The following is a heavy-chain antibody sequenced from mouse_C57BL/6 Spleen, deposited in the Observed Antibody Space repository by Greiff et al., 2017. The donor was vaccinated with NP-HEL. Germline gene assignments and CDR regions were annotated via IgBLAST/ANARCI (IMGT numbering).Heavy chain of an antibody. CDR1: GYTFTDYY. J-gene: IGHJ3*01. D-gene: IGHD4-1*02. Sequence: EVKLQQSGPELVKPGASVKISCKASGYTFTDYYMNWVKQSHGKSLEWIGDINPNNGGTSYNQKFKGKATLTVDKSSSTAYMELRSLTSEDSAVYYCARSSTGTIAYWGQGTLVTVSA. CDR2: INPNNGGT. V-gene: IGHV1-26*01. CDR3: ARSSTGTIAY.